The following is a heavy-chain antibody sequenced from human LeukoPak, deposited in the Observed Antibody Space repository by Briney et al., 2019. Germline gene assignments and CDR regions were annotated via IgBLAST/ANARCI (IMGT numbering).Heavy chain of an antibody. CDR2: ISAYNGNT. V-gene: IGHV1-18*01. D-gene: IGHD3-3*01. CDR3: ARGPYYDFWSGYYVGEVDY. Sequence: ASVKVPCKASGYTFTSYGISWVRQAPGQGLEWMGWISAYNGNTNYAQKLQGRVTMTTDTSTSTAYMELRSLRSDDTAVYYCARGPYYDFWSGYYVGEVDYWGQGTLVTVSS. J-gene: IGHJ4*02. CDR1: GYTFTSYG.